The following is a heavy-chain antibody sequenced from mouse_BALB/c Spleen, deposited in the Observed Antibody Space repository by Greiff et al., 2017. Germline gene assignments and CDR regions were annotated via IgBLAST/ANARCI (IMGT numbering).Heavy chain of an antibody. Sequence: QVQLQQSGPGLVQPSQSLSITCTVSGFSLTSYGVHWVRQSPGKGLEWLGVIWSGGSTDYNAAFISRLSISKDNSKSQVFFKMNSLQADDTAIYYRAREVRTPDYAMDYWGQGTSVTVSS. V-gene: IGHV2-4-1*01. CDR1: GFSLTSYG. D-gene: IGHD2-14*01. J-gene: IGHJ4*01. CDR3: AREVRTPDYAMDY. CDR2: IWSGGST.